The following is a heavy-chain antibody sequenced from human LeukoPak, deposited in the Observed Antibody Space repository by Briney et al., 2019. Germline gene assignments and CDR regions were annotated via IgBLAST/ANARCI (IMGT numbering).Heavy chain of an antibody. Sequence: GGSLRLSCVASGFTFSSYGMHWVRQAPGKGLEWVAVIWYDGSNKYYADSVKGRFTISRDNSKNTLYLQMNSLRAEDTAVYYCAREFGELLYYYGMDVWGQGTTVTVSS. D-gene: IGHD3-10*01. CDR3: AREFGELLYYYGMDV. CDR2: IWYDGSNK. CDR1: GFTFSSYG. V-gene: IGHV3-33*01. J-gene: IGHJ6*02.